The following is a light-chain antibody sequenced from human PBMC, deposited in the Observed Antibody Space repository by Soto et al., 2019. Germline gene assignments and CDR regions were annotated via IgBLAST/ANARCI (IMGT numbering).Light chain of an antibody. J-gene: IGKJ2*01. CDR1: QSLLHSNGYIY. CDR2: LGS. V-gene: IGKV2-28*01. Sequence: DIVMTQSPLSLPVTPGEPASISCRSSQSLLHSNGYIYLDWYLQKPGQSPQLLIFLGSNRAAGVTDRFSGSGSGTEFTLNISRVEAEEYVVYYCMQALHTPYTFGQGTQLGIK. CDR3: MQALHTPYT.